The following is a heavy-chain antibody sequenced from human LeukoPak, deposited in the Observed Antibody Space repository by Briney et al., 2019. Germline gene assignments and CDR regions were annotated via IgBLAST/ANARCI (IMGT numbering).Heavy chain of an antibody. V-gene: IGHV3-9*01. CDR1: GFTFDDYA. CDR3: AKGASLYYNYYGMDV. CDR2: ISWNSGSI. Sequence: GGSLRLSCAASGFTFDDYAMHWVRQAPGKGLEWVSGISWNSGSIGYADSVKGRFTISRDNAKNSLYLQMNSLRAEDTALYYCAKGASLYYNYYGMDVWGQGTTVTVSS. J-gene: IGHJ6*02.